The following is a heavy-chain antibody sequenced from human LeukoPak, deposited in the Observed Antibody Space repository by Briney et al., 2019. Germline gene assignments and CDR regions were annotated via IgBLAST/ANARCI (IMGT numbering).Heavy chain of an antibody. J-gene: IGHJ4*02. Sequence: GASVKVSCKASGYTFTSYYMHWVRQAPGQGLGWMGIINPSGGSTSYAQKFQGRVTMTRDTSTSTVYMELSSLRSEDTAVYYCARSKTYYYDSSGYYPLDYWGQGTLVTVPS. V-gene: IGHV1-46*01. D-gene: IGHD3-22*01. CDR3: ARSKTYYYDSSGYYPLDY. CDR1: GYTFTSYY. CDR2: INPSGGST.